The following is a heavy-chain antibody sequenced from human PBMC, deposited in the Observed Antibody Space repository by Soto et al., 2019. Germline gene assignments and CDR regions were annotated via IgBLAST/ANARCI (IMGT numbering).Heavy chain of an antibody. V-gene: IGHV3-23*01. Sequence: SLRLSCAASGFTFSSYAMSWVRQAPGKGLEWVSAISGSGGSTYYADSVKGRFTISRDNSKNTLYLQMNSLRAEDTAVYYCAKGCSSTSCYPPGGMDVWGQGTTVTVSS. D-gene: IGHD2-2*01. CDR3: AKGCSSTSCYPPGGMDV. CDR1: GFTFSSYA. CDR2: ISGSGGST. J-gene: IGHJ6*02.